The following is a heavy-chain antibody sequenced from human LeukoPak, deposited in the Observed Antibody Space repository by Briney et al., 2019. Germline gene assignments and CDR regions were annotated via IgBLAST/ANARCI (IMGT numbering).Heavy chain of an antibody. Sequence: PSETLSLTCAVSDYSISSNSYYWGWIRQPPGKGLEWIGSIYYSGSTYYNPSLKSRVTISVDTSKNQFSLKLSSVTAADTAVYYCARPQTYYDFWSGYPYYYYYYMDVWGKGTTVTVSS. CDR2: IYYSGST. CDR1: DYSISSNSYY. J-gene: IGHJ6*03. CDR3: ARPQTYYDFWSGYPYYYYYYMDV. D-gene: IGHD3-3*01. V-gene: IGHV4-39*01.